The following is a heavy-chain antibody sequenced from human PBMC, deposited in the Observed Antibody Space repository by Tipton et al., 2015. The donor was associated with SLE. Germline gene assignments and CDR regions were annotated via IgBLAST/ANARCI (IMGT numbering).Heavy chain of an antibody. CDR2: IYYSGST. CDR1: GGSISSSSYY. Sequence: TLSLTCTVSGGSISSSSYYWGWIRQPPGKGLGWIGSIYYSGSTYYNPSLKSRVTISVDTSKNQFSLKLSSVTAADTAVYYCASGSGYGSGSYSLDYWGQGTLVTVSS. D-gene: IGHD3-10*01. V-gene: IGHV4-39*07. CDR3: ASGSGYGSGSYSLDY. J-gene: IGHJ4*02.